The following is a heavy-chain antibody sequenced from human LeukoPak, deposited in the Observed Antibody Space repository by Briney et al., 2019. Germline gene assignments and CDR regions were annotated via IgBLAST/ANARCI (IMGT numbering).Heavy chain of an antibody. CDR1: GFTFSSFG. J-gene: IGHJ4*02. D-gene: IGHD2-15*01. V-gene: IGHV3-30*02. Sequence: QPGGSLRLSCAASGFTFSSFGMHWVRQAPGQGLEWVAFILYDGTNKYYADSVKGRFTISRDNSKNTLYLQMNSLRAEDTAVYYCAKDYFGYCSGGSCSYFDYWGQGTLVTVSS. CDR2: ILYDGTNK. CDR3: AKDYFGYCSGGSCSYFDY.